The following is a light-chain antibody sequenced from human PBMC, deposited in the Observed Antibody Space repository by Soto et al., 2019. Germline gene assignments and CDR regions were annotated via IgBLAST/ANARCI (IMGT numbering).Light chain of an antibody. Sequence: EIVMTQAAATLSVSPGERATLSCRASQSVSSNFAWYQQRPAQAPRLLIYDVSTRATGVPTRFSGSGSGTEFTPTISSLQSEDFAVYYCQQYHDWPLTFGGGTKVDIK. V-gene: IGKV3D-15*01. CDR3: QQYHDWPLT. J-gene: IGKJ4*01. CDR2: DVS. CDR1: QSVSSN.